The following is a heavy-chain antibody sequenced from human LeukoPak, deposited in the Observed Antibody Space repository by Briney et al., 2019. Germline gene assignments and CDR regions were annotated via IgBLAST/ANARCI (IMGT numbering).Heavy chain of an antibody. CDR3: ATVGYSYGAFDY. V-gene: IGHV1-24*01. CDR1: GYTLTEIS. J-gene: IGHJ4*02. CDR2: FDREDGET. D-gene: IGHD5-18*01. Sequence: ALVKVSCKVSGYTLTEISLQWVRQAPGKGLEWMGGFDREDGETMYAQKFQGRVTMTEDTSTDTAFMELSSLRSEDTAVYYCATVGYSYGAFDYWGQGTLVIVSS.